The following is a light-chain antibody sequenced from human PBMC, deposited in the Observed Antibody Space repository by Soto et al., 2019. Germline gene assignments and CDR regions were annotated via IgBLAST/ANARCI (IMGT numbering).Light chain of an antibody. V-gene: IGLV2-14*01. J-gene: IGLJ1*01. CDR3: SSYTTTTTLV. Sequence: QSALTQPASVSGSPCQSITISCTGTSSDVGSYNYVSWYQQHPGKAPKLMIYDVNNWPSGFSNRFSGSKSGNTASLTISGLQAEDEADYFCSSYTTTTTLVFGTGTKVTVL. CDR2: DVN. CDR1: SSDVGSYNY.